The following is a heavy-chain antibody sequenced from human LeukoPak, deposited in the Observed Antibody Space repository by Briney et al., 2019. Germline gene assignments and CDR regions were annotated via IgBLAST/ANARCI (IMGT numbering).Heavy chain of an antibody. CDR1: GVSISSYY. D-gene: IGHD1-26*01. J-gene: IGHJ4*02. CDR2: IFYSGNT. Sequence: PSETLSLTCTVSGVSISSYYWSWIRQPPGKGLEWIGYIFYSGNTIYNPSHRSRVTISADTSKNHFSLRLRSVTAADTAVYYCARLAAISGSDYPDDWGQGTLFTVSS. V-gene: IGHV4-59*08. CDR3: ARLAAISGSDYPDD.